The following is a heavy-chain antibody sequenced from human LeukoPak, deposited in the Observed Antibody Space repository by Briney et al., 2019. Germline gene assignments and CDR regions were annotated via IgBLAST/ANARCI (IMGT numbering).Heavy chain of an antibody. Sequence: SETLSLTCTVSGGSISSSSYYWGWTRQPPGKGLEWIGSIYYSGSTYYNPSLKSRVTISVDTSKNQFSLKLSSVTAADTAVYYCARESSGWYNWLDYWGQGTLVTVSS. CDR3: ARESSGWYNWLDY. D-gene: IGHD6-19*01. CDR1: GGSISSSSYY. V-gene: IGHV4-39*07. CDR2: IYYSGST. J-gene: IGHJ4*02.